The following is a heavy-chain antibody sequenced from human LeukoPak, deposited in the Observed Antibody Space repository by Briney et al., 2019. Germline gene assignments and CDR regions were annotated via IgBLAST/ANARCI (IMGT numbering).Heavy chain of an antibody. Sequence: PSETLSLTCTVSGDSIRSYYWSWIRQPLGKGLEWIGYLHHSGSTNYNPSLKSRVTMSIDTSTNQFSLKVSSVSAADTAVYYCARRDGPFDFWGQGTLVTVSS. D-gene: IGHD5-24*01. J-gene: IGHJ4*02. CDR2: LHHSGST. CDR1: GDSIRSYY. V-gene: IGHV4-59*01. CDR3: ARRDGPFDF.